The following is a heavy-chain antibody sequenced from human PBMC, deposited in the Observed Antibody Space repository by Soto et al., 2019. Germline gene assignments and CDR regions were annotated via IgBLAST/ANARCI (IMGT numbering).Heavy chain of an antibody. D-gene: IGHD6-6*01. Sequence: EVQLLESGGGLVQPGGSLRLSCAASGFTFSSYAMNWVRQAPGKGLEWVSAISGSGGSTYYADSVKGRFTISNDNSKYTLYLQRNSLTAEDTAVYYCAKDLNSSPWDYYMDVWGKGTTVTVSS. CDR2: ISGSGGST. V-gene: IGHV3-23*01. J-gene: IGHJ6*03. CDR3: AKDLNSSPWDYYMDV. CDR1: GFTFSSYA.